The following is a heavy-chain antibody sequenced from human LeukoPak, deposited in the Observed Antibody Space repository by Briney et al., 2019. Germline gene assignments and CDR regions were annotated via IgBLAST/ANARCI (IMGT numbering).Heavy chain of an antibody. J-gene: IGHJ4*02. CDR1: GFTFSTYG. D-gene: IGHD6-19*01. CDR3: AKDLEQWLVTLVGN. V-gene: IGHV3-30*18. Sequence: GGSLRLSCAASGFTFSTYGMHWVRQAPGKGLEWMAVISYDGSDRYYADSVRGRFTISRDNSKNTLYLQMDSLRAEDTAVYYCAKDLEQWLVTLVGNWGQGTLVSVSS. CDR2: ISYDGSDR.